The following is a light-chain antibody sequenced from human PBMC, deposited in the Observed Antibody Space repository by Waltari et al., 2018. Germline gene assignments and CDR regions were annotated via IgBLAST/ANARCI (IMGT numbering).Light chain of an antibody. V-gene: IGKV1-5*03. CDR1: QSIGRW. J-gene: IGKJ1*01. CDR3: KEYDSHWS. Sequence: DIQLTQSPSTLSASVGDRVTLTSRASQSIGRWLAWYQRKPGKAPGLLIYKASTLERGVPSRFSGSGSGTEFTLTITGLQPLDVATYYCKEYDSHWSFGQGTKVEI. CDR2: KAS.